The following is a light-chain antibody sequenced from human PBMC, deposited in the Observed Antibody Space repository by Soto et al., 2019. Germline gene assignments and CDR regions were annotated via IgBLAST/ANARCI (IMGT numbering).Light chain of an antibody. V-gene: IGKV3D-20*01. CDR2: DAS. CDR1: QTVGNTY. J-gene: IGKJ1*01. CDR3: QHYGSSPWT. Sequence: EIVLTQSPATLSLSPGERATLSCGASQTVGNTYLAWYHQKPGLAPRLLIYDASSRATGIPDRFSGSGSGTDFTLTISRLEPEDFAVYSCQHYGSSPWTFGQGAKVEI.